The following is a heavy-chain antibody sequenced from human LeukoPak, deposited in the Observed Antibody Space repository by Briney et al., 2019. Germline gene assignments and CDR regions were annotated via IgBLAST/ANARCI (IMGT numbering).Heavy chain of an antibody. CDR3: ARQAKAGGYSSSWYPFGY. CDR1: GGSISGSSYY. D-gene: IGHD6-13*01. J-gene: IGHJ4*02. CDR2: IYYSGST. V-gene: IGHV4-39*01. Sequence: PSETLSLTCTVSGGSISGSSYYWGWIRQPPGKGLEWIGSIYYSGSTYYNPSLKSRVTISVDTSENQFSLKLSSVTAADTAVYYCARQAKAGGYSSSWYPFGYWGQGTLVTVSS.